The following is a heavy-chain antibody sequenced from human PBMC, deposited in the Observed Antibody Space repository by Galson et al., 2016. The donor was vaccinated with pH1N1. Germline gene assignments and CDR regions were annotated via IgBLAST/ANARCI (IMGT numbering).Heavy chain of an antibody. V-gene: IGHV1-2*02. CDR2: INPNTGTT. J-gene: IGHJ4*02. CDR1: GYSFIDYY. Sequence: SVKVSCKASGYSFIDYYIHWVRQAPGQGLEWMGWINPNTGTTNYAQGFQGRVTMTRDTSISTAYMELSRLRSDDTAVYYCARPPYYSGSFYEYWGQGTLVTVSS. CDR3: ARPPYYSGSFYEY. D-gene: IGHD1-26*01.